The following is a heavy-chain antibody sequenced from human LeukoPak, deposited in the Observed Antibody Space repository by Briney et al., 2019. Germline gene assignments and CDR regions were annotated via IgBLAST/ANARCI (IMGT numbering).Heavy chain of an antibody. CDR1: GGTFSSYA. CDR2: INPNSGGT. CDR3: ARGVEVLRYTMNWGYAFDI. V-gene: IGHV1-2*04. Sequence: ASVKVSCKASGGTFSSYAISWVRQAPGQGLEWMGWINPNSGGTNYAQKFQGWVTMTRDTSISTAYMELSRLRSDDTAVYYCARGVEVLRYTMNWGYAFDIWGQGTMVTVSS. J-gene: IGHJ3*02. D-gene: IGHD3-9*01.